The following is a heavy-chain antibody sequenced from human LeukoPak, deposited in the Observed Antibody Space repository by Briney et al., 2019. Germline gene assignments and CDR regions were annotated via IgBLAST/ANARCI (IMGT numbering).Heavy chain of an antibody. CDR2: VSGSGGST. V-gene: IGHV3-23*01. D-gene: IGHD3-3*01. CDR3: AKDRVFGILIGGGFDY. J-gene: IGHJ4*02. Sequence: PGRSLRLSCAASGFSFSNYAMNWVSQAPGKGLELVSGVSGSGGSTKYADSVKGRFTISRDNSKNTLYLQMSSLRVEDTAVYYCAKDRVFGILIGGGFDYWGQGTQLIVSS. CDR1: GFSFSNYA.